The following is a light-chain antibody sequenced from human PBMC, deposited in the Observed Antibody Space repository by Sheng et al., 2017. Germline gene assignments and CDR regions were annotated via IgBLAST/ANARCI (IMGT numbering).Light chain of an antibody. CDR1: SSDVGGYNY. V-gene: IGLV2-14*01. CDR2: DVS. J-gene: IGLJ1*01. CDR3: SSYTSSSTYV. Sequence: QPASVSGSPGQSITISCTGTSSDVGGYNYVSWYQQHPGKAPKLMIYDVSKRPSGVSNRFSGSKSGNTASLTISGLQAEDEADYYCSSYTSSSTYVFGTGTKVTFL.